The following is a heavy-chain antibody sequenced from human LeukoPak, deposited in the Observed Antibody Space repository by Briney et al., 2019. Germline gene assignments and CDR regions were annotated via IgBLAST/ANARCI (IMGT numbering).Heavy chain of an antibody. V-gene: IGHV3-66*01. CDR2: IYSGGTT. D-gene: IGHD3-10*01. Sequence: GGSLRLSCAASGFNVSNHYMSWVRQAPAKGLEWVSIIYSGGTTHHAASVKGRFNISRDTSKNTLYLQMNSLRDEDTAVYFCVRDQAYCGSGSYSWYFDVWGRGTLVAVSS. CDR1: GFNVSNHY. CDR3: VRDQAYCGSGSYSWYFDV. J-gene: IGHJ2*01.